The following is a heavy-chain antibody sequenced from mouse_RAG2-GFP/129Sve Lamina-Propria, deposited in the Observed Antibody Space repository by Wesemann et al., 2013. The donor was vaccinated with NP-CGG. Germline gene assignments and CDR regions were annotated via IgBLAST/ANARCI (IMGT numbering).Heavy chain of an antibody. CDR2: IDPENGDT. CDR3: ARGWLPDY. CDR1: GYTFTSYW. J-gene: IGHJ2*01. V-gene: IGHV14-4*01. D-gene: IGHD2-3*01. Sequence: VQLQQSGAELAKPGASVKMSCKASGYTFTSYWMHWVKQRPEQGLEWIGWIDPENGDTEYASKFQGKATITADTSSNTAYLQLSSLTSEDTAVYYCARGWLPDYWGQGTTLTVSS.